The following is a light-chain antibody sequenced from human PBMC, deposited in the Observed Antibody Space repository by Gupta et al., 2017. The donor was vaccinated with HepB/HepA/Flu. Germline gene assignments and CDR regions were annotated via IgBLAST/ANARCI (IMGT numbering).Light chain of an antibody. CDR1: SSNIGSST. Sequence: QSVLTQPPSASAAPGQMFHIFCSGSSSNIGSSTVDWYQQLPETAPKLVIYTSDQRPSGVPDRFSGSKSGTSAALAISGLQSEDEADYYCATWDDSLDAHIFGPGTKVTVL. CDR2: TSD. J-gene: IGLJ1*01. V-gene: IGLV1-44*01. CDR3: ATWDDSLDAHI.